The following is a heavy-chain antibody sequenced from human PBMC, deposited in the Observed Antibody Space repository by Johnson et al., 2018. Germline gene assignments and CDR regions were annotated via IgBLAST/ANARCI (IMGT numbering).Heavy chain of an antibody. V-gene: IGHV3-74*01. Sequence: EVELLETGGGLVEPGGSLRLSCAASGFTFSSYWMHWVRQTPGKGLVWVSRINSDGSSTGYADSVKGRLTISRDNAKNTMYLQMNSLRAEDTAVYYCARGYDSSGYSLRAFDIWGQGTMVTVSS. J-gene: IGHJ3*02. CDR3: ARGYDSSGYSLRAFDI. D-gene: IGHD3-22*01. CDR2: INSDGSST. CDR1: GFTFSSYW.